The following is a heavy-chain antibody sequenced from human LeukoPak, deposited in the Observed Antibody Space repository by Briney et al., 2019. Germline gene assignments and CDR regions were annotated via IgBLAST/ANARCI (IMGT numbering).Heavy chain of an antibody. CDR2: IYHSGST. V-gene: IGHV4-38-2*02. D-gene: IGHD6-6*01. CDR3: ASLPGRGSSSDY. Sequence: PSETLSLTCTVSGYSISSGYYWGWIRPPPGKGLEWIGSIYHSGSTYYNPSLKSRVTISVDTSKNQFSLKLSSVTAADTAVYYCASLPGRGSSSDYWGQGTLVTVSS. J-gene: IGHJ4*02. CDR1: GYSISSGYY.